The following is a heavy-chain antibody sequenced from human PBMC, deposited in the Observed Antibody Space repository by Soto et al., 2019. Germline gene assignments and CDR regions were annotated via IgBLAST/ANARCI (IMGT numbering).Heavy chain of an antibody. V-gene: IGHV3-7*01. CDR3: VTDLNWQGH. CDR2: IKYDGSEE. Sequence: PGESLRLSCVVSGFSFSSVWMTWVRQAPGKGLECVANIKYDGSEEYYVDSVKGRFTISRDNAKNSLYLQMNSLRDEDSAVYYCVTDLNWQGHWGQGTLVTVSS. J-gene: IGHJ4*02. CDR1: GFSFSSVW.